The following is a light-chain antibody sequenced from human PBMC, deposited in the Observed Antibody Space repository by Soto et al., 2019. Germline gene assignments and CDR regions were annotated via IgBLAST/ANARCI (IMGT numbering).Light chain of an antibody. V-gene: IGKV4-1*01. J-gene: IGKJ5*01. Sequence: DIVMTQSPDSLAVSLGERATINCKSSQSILSSSNNMNSLAWFQQQPGQPPKLLIYWASTRESGVPDRFSGSGSGTDFTLTISSLQAEDVAVYYCQQYYSSVVTFGQGTRLEIK. CDR2: WAS. CDR3: QQYYSSVVT. CDR1: QSILSSSNNMNS.